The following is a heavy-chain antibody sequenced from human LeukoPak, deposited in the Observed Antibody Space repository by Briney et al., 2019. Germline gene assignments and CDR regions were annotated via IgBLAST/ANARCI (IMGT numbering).Heavy chain of an antibody. J-gene: IGHJ5*02. D-gene: IGHD2-2*03. CDR3: ARPGGYCSSTRCYNWFDP. Sequence: GGSLRLSCAASGFTFSGYWMSWVRQAPGKGLEWVANIKQDGSEKYYVDSVKGRFTISRDNAKNSLYLQMNSLRAEDTAVYYCARPGGYCSSTRCYNWFDPWGQGTLVTVSS. CDR2: IKQDGSEK. CDR1: GFTFSGYW. V-gene: IGHV3-7*01.